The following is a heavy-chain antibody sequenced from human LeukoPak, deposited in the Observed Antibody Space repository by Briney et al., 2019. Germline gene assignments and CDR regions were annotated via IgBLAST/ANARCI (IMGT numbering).Heavy chain of an antibody. J-gene: IGHJ5*02. Sequence: SETLSLTCAVYGGSFSGYYWSWIRQPPGKGLEWIGEINHSGSTNYNPSLKSRVTISVDTSKNQFSLKLSSVTAADTAVYYCAREAYYYGSGSYYNIWFDPWGQGTLVTVSS. CDR1: GGSFSGYY. V-gene: IGHV4-34*01. CDR2: INHSGST. CDR3: AREAYYYGSGSYYNIWFDP. D-gene: IGHD3-10*01.